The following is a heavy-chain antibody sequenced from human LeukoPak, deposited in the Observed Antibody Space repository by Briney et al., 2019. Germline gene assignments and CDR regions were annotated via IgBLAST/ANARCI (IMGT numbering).Heavy chain of an antibody. D-gene: IGHD1-7*01. CDR1: GFTFDDSA. CDR3: AKDPTGTIGFCEY. Sequence: PGGSLRLSCAASGFTFDDSAMHWVRQAPGKGLEWVSGISWNTGSIGYADSLKGRFTISRDNAKNSLYLQMNSLRAEDTALYYCAKDPTGTIGFCEYWGQGTLVTVSS. CDR2: ISWNTGSI. J-gene: IGHJ4*02. V-gene: IGHV3-9*01.